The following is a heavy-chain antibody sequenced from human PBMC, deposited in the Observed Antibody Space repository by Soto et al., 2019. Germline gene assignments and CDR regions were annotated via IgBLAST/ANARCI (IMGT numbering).Heavy chain of an antibody. CDR1: GGSISSYY. V-gene: IGHV4-59*01. Sequence: TSETLSLTFTVSGGSISSYYWSWIRQPPGKGLEWIGYIYNSGSTNYNPSLKSRVTISVDTSKNQFSLKLSSVTAADTAVYYCAYGDSRGPLDSWGQGTLVTVSS. D-gene: IGHD4-17*01. CDR2: IYNSGST. J-gene: IGHJ4*02. CDR3: AYGDSRGPLDS.